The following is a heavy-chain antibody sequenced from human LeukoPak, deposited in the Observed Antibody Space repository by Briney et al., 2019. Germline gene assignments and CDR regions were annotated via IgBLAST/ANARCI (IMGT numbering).Heavy chain of an antibody. J-gene: IGHJ3*02. Sequence: PGRSLRLSCAASGFTFSSYSMNWVRQAPGKGLEWVSYISSSSSTIYYADSVKGRFTISRDNAKNSLYLQMNSLRAEDTAVYYCARDLSFPGIAARPNAFDIWGQGTMVTVSS. D-gene: IGHD6-6*01. CDR2: ISSSSSTI. CDR3: ARDLSFPGIAARPNAFDI. CDR1: GFTFSSYS. V-gene: IGHV3-48*01.